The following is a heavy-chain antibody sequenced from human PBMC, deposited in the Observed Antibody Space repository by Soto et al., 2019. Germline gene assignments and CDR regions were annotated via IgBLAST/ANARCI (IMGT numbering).Heavy chain of an antibody. CDR3: ARDCSGGSCYPGMDV. J-gene: IGHJ6*02. V-gene: IGHV3-21*01. Sequence: PGGSLILSCAASGFNFNGYTINWVRQAPGKRLEWLSSISSSGYIFSTDSVRGRFTISRDNAKNSVYLQINSLRAEDTAVYFCARDCSGGSCYPGMDVWGQGTTVTVS. CDR2: ISSSGYI. D-gene: IGHD2-15*01. CDR1: GFNFNGYT.